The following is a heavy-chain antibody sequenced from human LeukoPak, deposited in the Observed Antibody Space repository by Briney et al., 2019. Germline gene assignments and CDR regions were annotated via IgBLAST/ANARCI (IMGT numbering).Heavy chain of an antibody. V-gene: IGHV4-59*01. CDR2: IYYSGST. CDR3: ARHGIAVAGTDYMDV. CDR1: GGSISSYY. D-gene: IGHD6-19*01. J-gene: IGHJ6*03. Sequence: SETLSLTCTVSGGSISSYYWSWIRQPPGKGLEWIGYIYYSGSTNYNPSLKSRVTISVDTSKNQFSLKLSSVTAADTAVYYCARHGIAVAGTDYMDVWGKGTTVTISS.